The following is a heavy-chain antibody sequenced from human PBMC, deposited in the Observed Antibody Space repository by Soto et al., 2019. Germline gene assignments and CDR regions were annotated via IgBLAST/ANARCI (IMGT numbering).Heavy chain of an antibody. CDR3: ARVHSSGWYGRAGYYYGMDV. J-gene: IGHJ6*02. CDR2: IYHSGST. V-gene: IGHV4-4*02. D-gene: IGHD6-19*01. Sequence: SETLSLTCAVFGGSISSSNWWSWVRQPPGKGLEWIGEIYHSGSTNYNPSLKSRVTISVDKSKNQFSLKLSSVTAADTAVYYCARVHSSGWYGRAGYYYGMDVWGQGTTVTVSS. CDR1: GGSISSSNW.